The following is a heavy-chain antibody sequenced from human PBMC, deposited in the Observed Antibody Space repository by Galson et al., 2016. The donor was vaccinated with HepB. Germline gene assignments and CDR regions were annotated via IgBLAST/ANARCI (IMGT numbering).Heavy chain of an antibody. CDR1: GFSVSQNY. J-gene: IGHJ4*02. V-gene: IGHV3-53*01. CDR2: IYSGNNA. D-gene: IGHD3-10*01. Sequence: SLRLSCAVSGFSVSQNYMTWVRQAPGKGLEWLSVIYSGNNAYYADSVKGRFTISRDNFRNTLHLQINSLRAEDTAVYYCARAGSRVGSYLRFGFFDSWGQGTLVTVSS. CDR3: ARAGSRVGSYLRFGFFDS.